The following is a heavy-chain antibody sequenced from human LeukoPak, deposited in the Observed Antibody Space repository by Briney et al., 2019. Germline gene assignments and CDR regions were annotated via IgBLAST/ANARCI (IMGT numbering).Heavy chain of an antibody. J-gene: IGHJ4*02. Sequence: PSGTLPLICGVWGCSISNTNWWRWVRQPPPQGLEWIGEISLTGLTHYNPSLESRVTVSLDKSKNQLSLNLTSVTAADTAVYYCSRENGAFSPFGYWGQGTLVTVLS. CDR2: ISLTGLT. V-gene: IGHV4-4*02. CDR3: SRENGAFSPFGY. D-gene: IGHD2-8*01. CDR1: GCSISNTNW.